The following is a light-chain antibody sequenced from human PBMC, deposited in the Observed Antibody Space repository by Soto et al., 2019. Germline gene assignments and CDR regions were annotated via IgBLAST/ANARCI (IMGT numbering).Light chain of an antibody. J-gene: IGKJ1*01. CDR2: DAS. Sequence: DIQMTQSPSTLSTSVGDSVSITCRASQSISRWLAWYQQKPGKDPKLLIYDASSLESGVPSRFCGSGSGTEFTLTISSLQPEEFATDYCQQYNSYSTVGQCTKVEIK. V-gene: IGKV1-5*01. CDR1: QSISRW. CDR3: QQYNSYST.